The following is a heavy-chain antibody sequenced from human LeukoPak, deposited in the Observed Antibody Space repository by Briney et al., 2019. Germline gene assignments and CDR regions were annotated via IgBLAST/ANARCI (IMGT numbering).Heavy chain of an antibody. D-gene: IGHD2-2*01. CDR2: ISGSGGST. CDR3: AKDGVAVVVPADYFDY. J-gene: IGHJ4*02. CDR1: GFTFSSYA. Sequence: GGSLRLSCAASGFTFSSYAMSWVRQAPGKGLEGVSAISGSGGSTYYADSVKGRFTISRDNSKNTLYLQMNSLRAEDTAVYYCAKDGVAVVVPADYFDYWGQGTLVTVSS. V-gene: IGHV3-23*01.